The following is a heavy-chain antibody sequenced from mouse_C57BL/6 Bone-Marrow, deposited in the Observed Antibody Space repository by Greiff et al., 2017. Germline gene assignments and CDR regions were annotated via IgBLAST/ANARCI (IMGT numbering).Heavy chain of an antibody. Sequence: DVQLVESGGGLVKPGGSLKLSCAASGFTFSDYGMHWVRQAPEKGLEWVAYISSGSSTIYYADTVKGRFTISRDNAKNTLFLQMTSLRSEDTAMYYCARDLYYYGSSCDYWGQGTTLTVSS. CDR3: ARDLYYYGSSCDY. CDR1: GFTFSDYG. D-gene: IGHD1-1*01. CDR2: ISSGSSTI. V-gene: IGHV5-17*01. J-gene: IGHJ2*01.